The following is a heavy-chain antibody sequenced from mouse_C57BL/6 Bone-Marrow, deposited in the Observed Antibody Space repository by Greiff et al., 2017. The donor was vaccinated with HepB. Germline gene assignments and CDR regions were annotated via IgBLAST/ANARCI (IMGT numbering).Heavy chain of an antibody. Sequence: EVNLVESGGGLVKPGGSLKLSCAASGFTFSDYGMHWVRQAPEKGLEWVAYISSGSSTIYYADTVKGRFTISGDNAKNTLFLQMNSLRSEDTAMYCCAKYDGYYLDYWGQGTTLTVSS. CDR1: GFTFSDYG. D-gene: IGHD2-3*01. V-gene: IGHV5-17*01. CDR3: AKYDGYYLDY. CDR2: ISSGSSTI. J-gene: IGHJ2*01.